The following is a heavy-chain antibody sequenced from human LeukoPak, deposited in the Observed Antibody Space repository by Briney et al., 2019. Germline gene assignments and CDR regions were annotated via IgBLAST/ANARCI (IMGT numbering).Heavy chain of an antibody. CDR1: GGSISSSRYY. J-gene: IGHJ4*02. Sequence: SETLSLTCTVSGGSISSSRYYWGWIRQPPGKGLEWIGSIYYSGSTYYNPSPKSRVTISVDTSKNQFSLKLSSVTATDTAVYYCARQGAGVDIVATMREEAFDYWGQGTLVTVSS. V-gene: IGHV4-39*01. CDR3: ARQGAGVDIVATMREEAFDY. CDR2: IYYSGST. D-gene: IGHD5-12*01.